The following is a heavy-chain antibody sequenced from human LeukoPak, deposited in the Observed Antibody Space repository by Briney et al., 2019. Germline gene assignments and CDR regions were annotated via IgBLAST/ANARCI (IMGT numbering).Heavy chain of an antibody. D-gene: IGHD3-9*01. CDR2: INAGNGKI. V-gene: IGHV1-3*01. CDR1: GYTFTNYA. Sequence: GASVKVSCKASGYTFTNYAVHWVRQAPGQRLEWMGWINAGNGKINYSQKFQVRVTLTRDTSASTVYMELSSLRSEDTAVYYCARGYYDLLTGHVVTYYFDYWGQGTLVTVSS. CDR3: ARGYYDLLTGHVVTYYFDY. J-gene: IGHJ4*02.